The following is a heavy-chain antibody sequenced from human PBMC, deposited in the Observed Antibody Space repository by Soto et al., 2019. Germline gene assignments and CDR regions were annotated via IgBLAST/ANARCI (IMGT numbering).Heavy chain of an antibody. CDR3: AKLGYCSSTSCDGAYYYGMDV. D-gene: IGHD2-2*01. CDR2: ISGSGGST. J-gene: IGHJ6*02. CDR1: GFTFSSYA. V-gene: IGHV3-23*01. Sequence: GGSLRLSCAASGFTFSSYAMSWVRQAPGKGLEWVSAISGSGGSTYYADSVKGRFTISRDNSKNTLYLQMNSLRAEDTAVYYCAKLGYCSSTSCDGAYYYGMDVWGQGTTVTVSS.